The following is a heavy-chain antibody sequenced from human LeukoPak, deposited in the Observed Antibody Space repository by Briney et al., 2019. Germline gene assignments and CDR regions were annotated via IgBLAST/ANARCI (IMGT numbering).Heavy chain of an antibody. D-gene: IGHD3-9*01. CDR2: IRQDGSEK. J-gene: IGHJ4*02. CDR1: GFTFSSYW. CDR3: ARDGDILTGYYSFDY. Sequence: PGGSLRLSCAASGFTFSSYWMSWVRQAPGKGLEWVANIRQDGSEKYYVDSVKGRFTISRDNAKNSLYLQVNSLRAEDTAVYYCARDGDILTGYYSFDYWGQGTLVTVSS. V-gene: IGHV3-7*01.